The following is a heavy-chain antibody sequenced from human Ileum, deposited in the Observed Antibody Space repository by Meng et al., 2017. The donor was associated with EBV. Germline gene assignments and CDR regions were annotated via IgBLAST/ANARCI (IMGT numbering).Heavy chain of an antibody. CDR1: GGSFSNSY. D-gene: IGHD3-3*01. Sequence: QVQLQQWVGGLLKPSEALSMSCAVYGGSFSNSYWSWIRQPPGKRLEWIGEINESGSTKYNPSLKSRVTILMDTSKNQFSLRLSSVTAADTAVYYCRNAFCSAEAGCADQWRQGTLGIVSS. CDR2: INESGST. J-gene: IGHJ4*02. V-gene: IGHV4-34*01. CDR3: RNAFCSAEAGCADQ.